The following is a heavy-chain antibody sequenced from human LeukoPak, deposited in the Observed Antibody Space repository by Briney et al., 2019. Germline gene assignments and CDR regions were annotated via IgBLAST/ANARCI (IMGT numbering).Heavy chain of an antibody. CDR3: AKDLDYYDNWFDP. V-gene: IGHV3-30*18. D-gene: IGHD3-22*01. Sequence: GRFLRLSCAASGFTFSSYGMHWVRQAPGKGLERVAVISYDGSNKYYADSVKGRFTISRDNSKNTLYLQMNSLRAEDTAVYYCAKDLDYYDNWFDPWGQGTLVTVSS. CDR2: ISYDGSNK. CDR1: GFTFSSYG. J-gene: IGHJ5*02.